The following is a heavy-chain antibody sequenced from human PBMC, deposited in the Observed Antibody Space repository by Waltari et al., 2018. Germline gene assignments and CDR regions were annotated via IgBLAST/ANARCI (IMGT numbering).Heavy chain of an antibody. Sequence: QVQLVQSGAEVKKPGSSVKVSCKASGGTFSNYVISWVRQAPGQGREWMEGILPIFVTPTCGPRFQGRVTISADEYTSTVYMELSSLRSEDTAVYYCARSYYYDRIGDYPSLGAFDYWGQGTLVTVSS. D-gene: IGHD3-22*01. J-gene: IGHJ4*02. CDR3: ARSYYYDRIGDYPSLGAFDY. CDR2: ILPIFVTP. V-gene: IGHV1-69*12. CDR1: GGTFSNYV.